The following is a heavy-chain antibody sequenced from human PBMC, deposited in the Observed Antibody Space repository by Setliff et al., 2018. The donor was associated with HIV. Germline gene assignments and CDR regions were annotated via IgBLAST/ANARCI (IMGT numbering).Heavy chain of an antibody. CDR2: ISHSGSP. D-gene: IGHD5-12*01. V-gene: IGHV4-34*01. CDR1: DGSFSGYY. J-gene: IGHJ4*02. CDR3: ARDKCSGYDCWANDY. Sequence: SETLSLTCAVNDGSFSGYYWTWIRQPPGKGLEWIGEISHSGSPNYNPSLKSRVTISVDTSKNQFSLNLTSVTAEDTAVYFCARDKCSGYDCWANDYWGQGTLVTVSS.